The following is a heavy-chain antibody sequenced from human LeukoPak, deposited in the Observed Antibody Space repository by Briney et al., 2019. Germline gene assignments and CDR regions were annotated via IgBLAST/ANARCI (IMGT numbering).Heavy chain of an antibody. CDR1: GFTVSSNY. CDR3: ARDSDYGDYVGAFDI. J-gene: IGHJ3*02. CDR2: IYSGGST. D-gene: IGHD4-17*01. Sequence: GGSLRLSCAASGFTVSSNYMSWVRQAPGKGLEWVSVIYSGGSTYYADSVKGRFTISRHNSKNTLYLQMNSLRAEDTAVYYCARDSDYGDYVGAFDIWGRGTMVTVSS. V-gene: IGHV3-53*04.